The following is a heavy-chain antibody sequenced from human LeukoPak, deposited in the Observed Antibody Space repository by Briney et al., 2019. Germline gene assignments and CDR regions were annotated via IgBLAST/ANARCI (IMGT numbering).Heavy chain of an antibody. CDR2: IIPIFGTA. CDR1: GGTFSSYA. J-gene: IGHJ4*02. Sequence: ASVKVSCKASGGTFSSYAISWVRQAPGQGLEWMGGIIPIFGTANYAQKFQGRVTVTADESTSTAYMELSSLRSEDTAVYYCASQGGWLRYIFDYRGQGTLVTVSS. V-gene: IGHV1-69*13. D-gene: IGHD5-12*01. CDR3: ASQGGWLRYIFDY.